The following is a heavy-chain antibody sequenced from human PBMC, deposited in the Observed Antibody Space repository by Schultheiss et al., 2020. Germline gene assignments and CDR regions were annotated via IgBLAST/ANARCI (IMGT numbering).Heavy chain of an antibody. CDR1: GYTFTSYA. Sequence: ASVKVSCKASGYTFTSYAMHWVRQAPGQRLEWMGWINAGNGNTKYSQKFQGRVTITRDTSASTAYMELSSLRSEDTAVYYCARDSPGLLWFGELLGYYYGMDVWGQGTTVTVSS. D-gene: IGHD3-10*01. CDR3: ARDSPGLLWFGELLGYYYGMDV. CDR2: INAGNGNT. J-gene: IGHJ6*02. V-gene: IGHV1-3*01.